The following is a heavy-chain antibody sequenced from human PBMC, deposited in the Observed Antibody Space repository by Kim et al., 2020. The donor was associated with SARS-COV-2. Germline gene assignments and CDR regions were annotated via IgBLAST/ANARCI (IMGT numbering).Heavy chain of an antibody. Sequence: ASVKVSCKASGYTFTSYGISWVRQAPGQGLEWMGWISAYNGNTNYAQKLQGRVTMTTDTSTSTAYMELRSLRSDDTAVYYCASSQRYGGYYYLWGQGTLVTVSS. CDR1: GYTFTSYG. CDR2: ISAYNGNT. D-gene: IGHD3-22*01. V-gene: IGHV1-18*04. CDR3: ASSQRYGGYYYL. J-gene: IGHJ5*02.